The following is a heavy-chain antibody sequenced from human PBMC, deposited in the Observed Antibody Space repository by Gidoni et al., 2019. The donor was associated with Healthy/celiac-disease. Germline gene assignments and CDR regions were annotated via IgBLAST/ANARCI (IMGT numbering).Heavy chain of an antibody. Sequence: EVQLVESGGGLVKPGGYLRLSCAASGFTFSSYSMNWVRQAPGKGLEWVSSISSSSSYIYYADSVKGRFTSPRDNAKNSLYLQMNSLRAEDTAVYYCARAAGFDYWGQGTLVTVSS. J-gene: IGHJ4*02. D-gene: IGHD6-13*01. CDR1: GFTFSSYS. CDR3: ARAAGFDY. V-gene: IGHV3-21*01. CDR2: ISSSSSYI.